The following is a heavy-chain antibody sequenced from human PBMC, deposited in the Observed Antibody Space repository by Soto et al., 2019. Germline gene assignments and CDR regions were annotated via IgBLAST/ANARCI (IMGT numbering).Heavy chain of an antibody. CDR2: ISAYNGNT. J-gene: IGHJ4*02. V-gene: IGHV1-18*01. D-gene: IGHD6-6*01. CDR1: GYTFTSYG. CDR3: AAYSSSRYGVDY. Sequence: ASVKVSCKASGYTFTSYGISWVRQAPGQGLEWMGWISAYNGNTNYAQKLQGRVTMTTDTSTSPAYMELRSLRSDDTAVYYCAAYSSSRYGVDYWGQGTLVTVSS.